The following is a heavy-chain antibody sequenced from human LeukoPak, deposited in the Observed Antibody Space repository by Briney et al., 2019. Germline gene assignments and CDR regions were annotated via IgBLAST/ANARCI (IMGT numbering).Heavy chain of an antibody. J-gene: IGHJ3*02. CDR2: ISYDGSNK. CDR1: GFTFSNYG. CDR3: ANSYCSGGSCYSGGAFDI. V-gene: IGHV3-30*18. D-gene: IGHD2-15*01. Sequence: GGSLRLSCAASGFTFSNYGMHWVRQAPGKGLEWVAVISYDGSNKYYSDSVKGRFTISRDNSKNMLYLQMNSLRAEDTAVYYYANSYCSGGSCYSGGAFDIWGQGTMVTVSS.